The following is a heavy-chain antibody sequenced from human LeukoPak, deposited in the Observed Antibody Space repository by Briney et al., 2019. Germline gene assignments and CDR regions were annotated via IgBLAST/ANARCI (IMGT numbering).Heavy chain of an antibody. CDR2: IGSDSGGI. V-gene: IGHV3-23*01. D-gene: IGHD1-14*01. CDR3: AKYRTTSAPPRNFDY. J-gene: IGHJ4*02. Sequence: GGSLRLSCAASGFTFSIYAMSWVRQAPGKGLEWVSVIGSDSGGIQYADSVKGRFTISRDNSKNTLYLQMNSLRADDTAVYYCAKYRTTSAPPRNFDYWGQGTLVTVSS. CDR1: GFTFSIYA.